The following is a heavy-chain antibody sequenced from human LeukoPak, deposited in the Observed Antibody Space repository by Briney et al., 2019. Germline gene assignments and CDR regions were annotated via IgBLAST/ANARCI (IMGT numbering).Heavy chain of an antibody. Sequence: SETLSLTCAVSGGSISSGGYSWSWIRQPPGKGLECIGYIYPSGSTYYTQSLTSRVTISVDRSKNQFSLKLSSVTAADTAVYYCATTGSGSFYYYYGMDVWGKGTRSPSPQ. V-gene: IGHV4-30-2*01. CDR2: IYPSGST. J-gene: IGHJ6*04. CDR3: ATTGSGSFYYYYGMDV. CDR1: GGSISSGGYS. D-gene: IGHD3-10*01.